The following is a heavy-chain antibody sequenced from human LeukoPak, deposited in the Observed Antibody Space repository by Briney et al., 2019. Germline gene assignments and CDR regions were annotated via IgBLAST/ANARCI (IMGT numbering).Heavy chain of an antibody. CDR3: ARARYGSGGHFFDF. J-gene: IGHJ4*02. D-gene: IGHD3-10*01. CDR2: IKQDGSEK. V-gene: IGHV3-7*04. Sequence: GGSLRLSCAASGFTFSSYWMSWVRQAPGKGLEWVANIKQDGSEKYYVDSVKGRFTISRDNAKNSLYLQMNSLRAEDTAVYYCARARYGSGGHFFDFWGQGALVTVSS. CDR1: GFTFSSYW.